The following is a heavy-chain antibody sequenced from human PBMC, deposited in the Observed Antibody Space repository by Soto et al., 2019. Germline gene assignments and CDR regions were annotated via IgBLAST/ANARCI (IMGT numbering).Heavy chain of an antibody. J-gene: IGHJ4*02. CDR3: TRDWRHFVH. CDR2: IGHDGSEK. CDR1: GFTFSGFF. V-gene: IGHV3-7*04. Sequence: VQLVDSGGGLVQPGGSLRLSCAASGFTFSGFFMTWVRQAPGKGLEWVANIGHDGSEKNYVDSVRGRFIVSRDNAGNTLSLQMNNLKVADTALYYCTRDWRHFVHWSQGTVVTVSS.